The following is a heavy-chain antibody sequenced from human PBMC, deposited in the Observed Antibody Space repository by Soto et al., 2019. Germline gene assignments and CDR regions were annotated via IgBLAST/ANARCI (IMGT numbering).Heavy chain of an antibody. Sequence: ASVKVSCKASGYTFTSYGISWVRQAHGQGLEWMGWISAYNGNTNYAQKLQGRVTMTTDTSTSTAYMELRSLRSDDTAVYYCARAPHMERNFDYWGQGTLVTVSS. V-gene: IGHV1-18*01. D-gene: IGHD2-21*01. CDR2: ISAYNGNT. J-gene: IGHJ4*02. CDR1: GYTFTSYG. CDR3: ARAPHMERNFDY.